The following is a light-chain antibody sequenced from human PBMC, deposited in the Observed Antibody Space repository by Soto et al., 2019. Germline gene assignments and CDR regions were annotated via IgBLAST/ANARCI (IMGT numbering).Light chain of an antibody. V-gene: IGKV1-5*01. Sequence: IQMPKSASTLSASGGDRVTTTSGASQKIRSWLALYLQKPGKAPKLVIYYAYSLESGVKSRFSGSGSGTECTITISSLQPEHSAVYYCKQYNNWPPWTFGQGTTV. CDR3: KQYNNWPPWT. CDR1: QKIRSW. CDR2: YAY. J-gene: IGKJ1*01.